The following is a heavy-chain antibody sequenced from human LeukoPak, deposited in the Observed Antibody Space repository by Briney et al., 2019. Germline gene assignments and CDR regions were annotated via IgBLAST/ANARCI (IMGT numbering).Heavy chain of an antibody. CDR1: GYSFTSYW. Sequence: GESLKISCKGSGYSFTSYWIGWVRQMPGKGLEWMGIIYPGDSDTRYSPSFQGQVTISADKSISTAYLQWSSLKASDTAMYYCAIPYRLGYSSGWTSDYWGQGTLVTVSS. CDR3: AIPYRLGYSSGWTSDY. CDR2: IYPGDSDT. V-gene: IGHV5-51*01. D-gene: IGHD6-19*01. J-gene: IGHJ4*02.